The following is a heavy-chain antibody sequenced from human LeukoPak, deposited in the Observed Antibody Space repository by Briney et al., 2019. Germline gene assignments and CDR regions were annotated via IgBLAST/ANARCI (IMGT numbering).Heavy chain of an antibody. V-gene: IGHV4-59*01. CDR2: TYYSGST. D-gene: IGHD5-12*01. Sequence: SETLSLTCSVSGASTSKYYWYWIRQPPGKGLKWIGYTYYSGSTNYNPSLRGRVSMSVDPSKNQFSLNLSSVTAADTAVYYCAGRVATGSIDVWGHGTTVTVSS. J-gene: IGHJ6*02. CDR3: AGRVATGSIDV. CDR1: GASTSKYY.